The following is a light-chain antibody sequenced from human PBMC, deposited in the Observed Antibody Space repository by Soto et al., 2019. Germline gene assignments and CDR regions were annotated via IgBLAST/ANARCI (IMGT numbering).Light chain of an antibody. CDR1: SSNIGAGYD. CDR2: GNS. CDR3: QSYDSSLSGEG. Sequence: QSVLTQPASVSGAPGQRVTISCTGSSSNIGAGYDVHWYQQLPGTAPKLLIHGNSNRPSGVPDRCSGSKSGTSASLAITGLQAEDEADYYCQSYDSSLSGEGFGGGTKVTVL. V-gene: IGLV1-40*01. J-gene: IGLJ2*01.